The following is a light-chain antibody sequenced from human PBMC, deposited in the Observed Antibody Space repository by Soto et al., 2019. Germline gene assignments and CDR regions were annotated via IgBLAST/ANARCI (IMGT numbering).Light chain of an antibody. CDR3: SSYAGSSNV. J-gene: IGLJ1*01. Sequence: ALTQPLYVSGSPGQSVAISCTGTSSDVGGYNYVSWYQQHPGKAPKLMIYEVNKRPSGVPDRFSGSKSGNTASLTVSGLQAEDEADYYCSSYAGSSNVFGTGTKVTVL. CDR1: SSDVGGYNY. CDR2: EVN. V-gene: IGLV2-8*01.